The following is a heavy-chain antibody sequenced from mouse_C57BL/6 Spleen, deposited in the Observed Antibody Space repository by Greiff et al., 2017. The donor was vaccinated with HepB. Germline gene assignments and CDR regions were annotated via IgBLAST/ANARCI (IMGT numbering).Heavy chain of an antibody. CDR1: GYAFSSSW. CDR3: ARSPYYYGSSYGYFDY. V-gene: IGHV1-82*01. CDR2: IYPGDGDT. D-gene: IGHD1-1*01. Sequence: VQLQQSGPELVKPGASVKISCKASGYAFSSSWMNWVKQRPGKGLEWIGRIYPGDGDTNYNGKFKGKATLTADKSSSTAYMQLSSLTSEDSAVYFCARSPYYYGSSYGYFDYWGQGTTLTVSS. J-gene: IGHJ2*01.